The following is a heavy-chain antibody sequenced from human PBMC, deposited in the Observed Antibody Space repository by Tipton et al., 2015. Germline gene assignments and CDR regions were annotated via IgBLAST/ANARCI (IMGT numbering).Heavy chain of an antibody. CDR1: GGSINSGDYY. D-gene: IGHD6-19*01. CDR2: IYYRRTT. V-gene: IGHV4-30-4*08. J-gene: IGHJ2*01. CDR3: GRVSGRSGWERDYRFIDL. Sequence: TLALTCTVSGGSINSGDYYWSCIRPPPGQGLNWTGYIYYRRTTDSNPTLRSRITVSLDTSNNQVSLRLSSVTAADTASYYCGRVSGRSGWERDYRFIDLWGRGTLVTVSS.